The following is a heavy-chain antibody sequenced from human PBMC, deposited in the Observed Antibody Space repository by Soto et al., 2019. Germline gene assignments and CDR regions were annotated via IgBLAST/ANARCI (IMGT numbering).Heavy chain of an antibody. CDR2: ISYDGSNK. V-gene: IGHV3-30-3*01. J-gene: IGHJ6*02. CDR1: GFTFSSYA. Sequence: GSLRLSCAASGFTFSSYAMHWVRQAPGKGLEWVAVISYDGSNKYYADSVKGRFTISRDNSKNTLYLQMNSLRAEDTAVYYCARDSSSTIFGVVIDYYYGMDVWGQGT. D-gene: IGHD3-3*01. CDR3: ARDSSSTIFGVVIDYYYGMDV.